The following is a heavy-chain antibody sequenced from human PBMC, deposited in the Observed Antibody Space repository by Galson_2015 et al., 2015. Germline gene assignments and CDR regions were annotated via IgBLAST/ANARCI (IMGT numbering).Heavy chain of an antibody. CDR3: ARAAAGDLFFGY. Sequence: SLRLSCAASGFTFSSYSMNWVRQAPGKGLEWVSYISSSSSTIYYADSVKGRFTISRDNAKNSLYLQMNSLRDEDTAVYYCARAAAGDLFFGYWGQGTQVTVSS. CDR2: ISSSSSTI. CDR1: GFTFSSYS. J-gene: IGHJ4*02. D-gene: IGHD6-13*01. V-gene: IGHV3-48*02.